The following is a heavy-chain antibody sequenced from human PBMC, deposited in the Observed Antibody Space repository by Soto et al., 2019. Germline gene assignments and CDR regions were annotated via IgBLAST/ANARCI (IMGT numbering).Heavy chain of an antibody. V-gene: IGHV3-9*01. J-gene: IGHJ4*02. CDR1: GFTFGDYA. Sequence: SLRLSCAASGFTFGDYAMHWVRRAPGKGLEWVSGISWNSGSIGYADSVKGRFTISRDNAKNSLYLQMNSLRAEDTALYYCAKGVPAAGSVDDWGEGVLVTVSS. D-gene: IGHD2-2*01. CDR3: AKGVPAAGSVDD. CDR2: ISWNSGSI.